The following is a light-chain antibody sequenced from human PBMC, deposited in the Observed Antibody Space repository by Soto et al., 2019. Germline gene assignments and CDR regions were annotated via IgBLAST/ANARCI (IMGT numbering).Light chain of an antibody. V-gene: IGKV1-39*01. CDR2: AAS. Sequence: DIQMTQSPSSLSAYVGDRITITCRASQTIGTYLSWYNQRPGKAPKLLIYAASTLQRGVPSRFSGSGSGTDFTLTISSLQPEDFATYYCQQSYSIPRTFGPGTKVDIK. CDR3: QQSYSIPRT. J-gene: IGKJ3*01. CDR1: QTIGTY.